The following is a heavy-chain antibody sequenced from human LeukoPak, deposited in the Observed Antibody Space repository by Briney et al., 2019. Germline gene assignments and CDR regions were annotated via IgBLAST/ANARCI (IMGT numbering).Heavy chain of an antibody. CDR2: IYHSGST. J-gene: IGHJ4*02. Sequence: PSETLSLTCTVSGYSISSGYYWGWIRQPPGKGLEWIGSIYHSGSTNYNPSLKSRVTISVDTSKNQFSLKLSSVPAADTAVYYCARLRAYSYGYVRYYFDYWGQGTLVTVSS. D-gene: IGHD5-18*01. V-gene: IGHV4-38-2*02. CDR1: GYSISSGYY. CDR3: ARLRAYSYGYVRYYFDY.